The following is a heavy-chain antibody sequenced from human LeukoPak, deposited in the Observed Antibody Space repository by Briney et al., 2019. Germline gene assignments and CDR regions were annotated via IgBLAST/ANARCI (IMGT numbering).Heavy chain of an antibody. V-gene: IGHV3-7*01. J-gene: IGHJ4*02. CDR3: ARGSQWANGVTDF. CDR1: GFTFSAFW. Sequence: GGSLRLSCAASGFTFSAFWMTWLRQAPGKGLEWLANIKQDGITQFYTESVKGRFTISRDNAKNSLYLQMISLRAEDTAVYYCARGSQWANGVTDFWGQGTLVTVSS. D-gene: IGHD6-19*01. CDR2: IKQDGITQ.